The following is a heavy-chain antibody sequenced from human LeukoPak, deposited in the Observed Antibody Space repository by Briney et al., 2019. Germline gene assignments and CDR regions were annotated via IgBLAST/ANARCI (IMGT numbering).Heavy chain of an antibody. D-gene: IGHD3-10*01. CDR2: IYYSGST. Sequence: SETLSLTCTVSGGSISSYYWSWIRQPPGKGLEWIGYIYYSGSTNYNPSLKSRVTISVDTSKNQFSLKLSSVTAADTAVYYCARGRTMVRGVRQLYYFDYWGQGTPVTVSS. J-gene: IGHJ4*02. CDR3: ARGRTMVRGVRQLYYFDY. V-gene: IGHV4-59*08. CDR1: GGSISSYY.